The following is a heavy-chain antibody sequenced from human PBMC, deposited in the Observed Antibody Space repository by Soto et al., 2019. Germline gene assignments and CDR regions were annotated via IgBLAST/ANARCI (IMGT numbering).Heavy chain of an antibody. V-gene: IGHV4-30-2*01. CDR3: ASHDYGDYVDY. Sequence: SETLSLTCAVSGGSISCGGYSWSWIRQPPGKGLEWIGYIYHSGSTYYNPSLKSRVTISVDRSKNQFSLKLSSVTAADTAVYYCASHDYGDYVDYWGQGTLVTVS. CDR1: GGSISCGGYS. CDR2: IYHSGST. D-gene: IGHD4-17*01. J-gene: IGHJ4*02.